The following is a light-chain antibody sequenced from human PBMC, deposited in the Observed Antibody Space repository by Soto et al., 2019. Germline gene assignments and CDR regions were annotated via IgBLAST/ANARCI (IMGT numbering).Light chain of an antibody. CDR1: QSMKRRY. J-gene: IGKJ2*01. CDR2: AAS. CDR3: HQYDNTPQT. Sequence: EIVLMQSPGTLSLSPGESATLFCRASQSMKRRYLAWYQQKPGQAPRVLIYAASIRATGIPDRFSGSGSGTDFSLTISRLEPEDFAVYHCHQYDNTPQTFGQGTKVEIK. V-gene: IGKV3-20*01.